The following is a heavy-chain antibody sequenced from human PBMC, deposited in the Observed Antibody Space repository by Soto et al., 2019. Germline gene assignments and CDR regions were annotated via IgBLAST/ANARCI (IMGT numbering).Heavy chain of an antibody. CDR3: ARPTGSYYYDSSGTRSYGMDV. Sequence: SETLCLTCTVSGGSISSYYWSWMRQPAGKGLEWIGHIYSSGSTNYNPSLKSRVTMSVDTSKNEFSLKLSSVTAAATADYYCARPTGSYYYDSSGTRSYGMDVWGQGTTVTVS. D-gene: IGHD3-22*01. V-gene: IGHV4-4*07. CDR2: IYSSGST. J-gene: IGHJ6*02. CDR1: GGSISSYY.